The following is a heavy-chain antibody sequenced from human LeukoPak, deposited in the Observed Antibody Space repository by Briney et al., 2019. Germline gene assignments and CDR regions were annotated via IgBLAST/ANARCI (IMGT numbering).Heavy chain of an antibody. CDR3: ASLFLCYGCSSSSGSFDI. Sequence: GGSLRLSCAASGFTFSSYWMHWVRQAPGKGLVWVSRINSDGSRTTYADSVKGRFTISRDNAKNTLYLLMNSLRAEDTAVYYCASLFLCYGCSSSSGSFDIWGQGTMVTVSS. D-gene: IGHD6-6*01. J-gene: IGHJ3*02. CDR1: GFTFSSYW. CDR2: INSDGSRT. V-gene: IGHV3-74*03.